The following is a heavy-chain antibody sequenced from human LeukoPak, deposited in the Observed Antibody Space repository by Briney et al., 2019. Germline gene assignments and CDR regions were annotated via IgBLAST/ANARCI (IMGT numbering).Heavy chain of an antibody. J-gene: IGHJ6*02. CDR2: FDPEDGET. CDR1: GYTLTELS. CDR3: ATDMGQWEPNYYGMDV. Sequence: ASVKVSCKVSGYTLTELSMHWVRQAPGKGLECMGGFDPEDGETIYAQKFQGRVTMTEDTSTDTAYMELSSLRSEDTAVYYCATDMGQWEPNYYGMDVWGQGTTVTVSS. D-gene: IGHD1-26*01. V-gene: IGHV1-24*01.